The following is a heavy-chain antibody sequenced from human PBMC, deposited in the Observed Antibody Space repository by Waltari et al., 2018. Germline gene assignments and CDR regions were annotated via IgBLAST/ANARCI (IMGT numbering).Heavy chain of an antibody. CDR2: INPNSGGT. D-gene: IGHD2-2*01. V-gene: IGHV1-2*02. CDR1: GYTFTGYY. CDR3: ARAGSSTTYLGFFDY. Sequence: QVQLVQSGAEVKKPGASVKVSCKASGYTFTGYYMHWVRQAPGQGLEWMGWINPNSGGTNYAQKFQGRVTMTRDTSISTAYMELSMLRSDDTAVYYCARAGSSTTYLGFFDYWGQGTLVTVSS. J-gene: IGHJ4*02.